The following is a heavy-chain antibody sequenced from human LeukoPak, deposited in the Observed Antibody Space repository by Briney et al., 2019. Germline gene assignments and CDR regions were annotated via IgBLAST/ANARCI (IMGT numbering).Heavy chain of an antibody. CDR2: IKQDGSDE. V-gene: IGHV3-7*04. J-gene: IGHJ5*02. CDR3: ARVHDYGDLRAWFDP. Sequence: GGSLTLSCAASGFTFSSYWMSWVRQAPGKGLEWVANIKQDGSDEYYVDSVKDRFTISRDNAHDSLYLEMNSLRAEDTAIYYCARVHDYGDLRAWFDPWGQGALVTVSS. D-gene: IGHD4-17*01. CDR1: GFTFSSYW.